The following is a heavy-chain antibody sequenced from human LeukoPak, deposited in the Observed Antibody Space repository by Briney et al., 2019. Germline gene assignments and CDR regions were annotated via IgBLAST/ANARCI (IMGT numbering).Heavy chain of an antibody. D-gene: IGHD3-16*01. CDR2: INSDGRST. V-gene: IGHV3-74*01. CDR3: ARVRWGGLYYFDY. Sequence: GGSLRLSCAASGFTFSSYWMHWVRRAPGKGLVGVSRINSDGRSTNYADSVKGRFTISRDNAKNTLYLQMNSLRAEDTAVYYCARVRWGGLYYFDYWGQGTLVTASS. J-gene: IGHJ4*02. CDR1: GFTFSSYW.